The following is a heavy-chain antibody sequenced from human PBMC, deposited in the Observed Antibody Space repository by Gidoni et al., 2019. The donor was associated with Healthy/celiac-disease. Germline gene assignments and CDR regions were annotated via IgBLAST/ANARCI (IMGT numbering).Heavy chain of an antibody. V-gene: IGHV1-46*01. J-gene: IGHJ6*03. Sequence: QVQLVQSGAEVKKPGASVKVSCKASGYTFPSYYMHWVRQAPGQGLEWMGIINPSGGSTSYAQKFQDRVTMTRDTSTSTVYMELSSLRSEDTAVYYCARDREDCSGGSCYYYYYMDVWGKGTTVTVSS. CDR1: GYTFPSYY. CDR3: ARDREDCSGGSCYYYYYMDV. D-gene: IGHD2-15*01. CDR2: INPSGGST.